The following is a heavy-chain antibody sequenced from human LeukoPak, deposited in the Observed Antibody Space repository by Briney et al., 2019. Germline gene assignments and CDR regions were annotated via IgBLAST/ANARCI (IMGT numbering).Heavy chain of an antibody. CDR2: VYTSGST. V-gene: IGHV4-4*07. CDR1: GGSISGHY. J-gene: IGHJ3*02. CDR3: ARLITGTTTAFDI. D-gene: IGHD1-7*01. Sequence: SETLSLTCSVSGGSISGHYWTWIRQPAGKGLEWIGRVYTSGSTHYNPSLKTRLTMSVDTSKNQFSLKLSSVTAADTAVYYCARLITGTTTAFDIWGQGTMVTVSS.